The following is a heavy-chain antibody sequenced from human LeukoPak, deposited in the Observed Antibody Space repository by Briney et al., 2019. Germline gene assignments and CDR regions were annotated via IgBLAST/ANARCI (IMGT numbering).Heavy chain of an antibody. D-gene: IGHD2-2*02. Sequence: GGSLRLSCAASGFTFSSYSMNWVRQAPGKGLEWVSSISSSSSYIYYADSVKGRFTISRDNAKNTLYLQMNSLRAEDTAVYYCATDPRIPPEDWGQGTLVTVSS. CDR3: ATDPRIPPED. J-gene: IGHJ4*02. V-gene: IGHV3-21*01. CDR1: GFTFSSYS. CDR2: ISSSSSYI.